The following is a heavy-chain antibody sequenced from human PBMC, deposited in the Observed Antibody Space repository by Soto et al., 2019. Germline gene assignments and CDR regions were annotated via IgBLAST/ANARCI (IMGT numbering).Heavy chain of an antibody. CDR1: GFSLTTDRVG. CDR2: IYWDDSK. V-gene: IGHV2-5*02. J-gene: IGHJ4*02. Sequence: QITLKESGPTLVKPTQTLTLTCTFSGFSLTTDRVGVGWIRQPPGEALEWLAVIYWDDSKTYRPSLESRLTTTKDTPTYQVALTTTHIGSLDTATYYCAHAYRGRSLYWGQGTLVTVSS. CDR3: AHAYRGRSLY. D-gene: IGHD1-26*01.